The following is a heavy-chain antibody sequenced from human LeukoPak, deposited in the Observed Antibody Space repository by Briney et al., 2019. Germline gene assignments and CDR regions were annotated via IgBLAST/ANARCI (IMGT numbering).Heavy chain of an antibody. V-gene: IGHV3-7*01. CDR3: ARYCGGDCYGMDV. CDR1: GFSFSSYW. Sequence: GGSLRLSCAASGFSFSSYWMSWVRQAPGKGLEWLANIKQGGSEIHYVDSVKGRFSISRENAKNSLYLQLNSLRAEDTAVYYCARYCGGDCYGMDVWGQGTTVTVSS. J-gene: IGHJ6*02. CDR2: IKQGGSEI. D-gene: IGHD2-21*01.